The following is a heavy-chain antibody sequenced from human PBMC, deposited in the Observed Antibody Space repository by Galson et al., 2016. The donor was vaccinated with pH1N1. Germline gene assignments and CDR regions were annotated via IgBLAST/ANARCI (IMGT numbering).Heavy chain of an antibody. CDR3: VRAIALADSS. CDR2: INQGGSQK. Sequence: SLRLSCAASGFTLSNYWMSWVRQAPGKGLEWVANINQGGSQKYFMDSVKGRFAISRDTTKNSLSRQMNSLRAEDTAVYYCVRAIALADSSWGQGTLVTVSS. CDR1: GFTLSNYW. D-gene: IGHD6-19*01. J-gene: IGHJ5*02. V-gene: IGHV3-7*01.